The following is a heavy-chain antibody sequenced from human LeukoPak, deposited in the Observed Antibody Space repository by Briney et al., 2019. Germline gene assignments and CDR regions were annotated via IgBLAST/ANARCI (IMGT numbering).Heavy chain of an antibody. CDR1: GYTFTGYY. J-gene: IGHJ5*02. CDR2: INPNSGGT. CDR3: ARGVVYSGSYWGFDP. V-gene: IGHV1-2*02. D-gene: IGHD1-26*01. Sequence: ASVKVSCKASGYTFTGYYMHWVRQAPGQGPEWMGWINPNSGGTNYAQKFQGRVTMTRDTSISTAYMELSRLRSDDTAVYYCARGVVYSGSYWGFDPWGQGTLVTVSS.